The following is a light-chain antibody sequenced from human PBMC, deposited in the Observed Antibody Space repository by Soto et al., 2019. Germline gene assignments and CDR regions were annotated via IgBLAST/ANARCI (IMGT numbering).Light chain of an antibody. V-gene: IGKV3-20*01. J-gene: IGKJ1*01. Sequence: EIVLTQSPGTLSLSPGKRATLSCWASQSVHSSHLAWYQQRPGQPPRLLIYGASSRATGIPDRFSGSGSGTVFTLTISRLEPEDFAVYFCQQYDSSPTTFGQGTKVDNK. CDR3: QQYDSSPTT. CDR2: GAS. CDR1: QSVHSSH.